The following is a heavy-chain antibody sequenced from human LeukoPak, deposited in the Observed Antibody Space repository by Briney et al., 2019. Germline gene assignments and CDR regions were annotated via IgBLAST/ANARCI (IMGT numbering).Heavy chain of an antibody. CDR1: GGSFGGYY. J-gene: IGHJ6*02. Sequence: SETLSLTCAVYGGSFGGYYWSWIRQPPGKGLEWIGEINHSGSTNYNPSLKSRVTISVDTSKNQFSLKLSSVTAADTAVYYCARGPRGSWGYYYYYGMDVWGQGTTVTVSS. CDR3: ARGPRGSWGYYYYYGMDV. D-gene: IGHD6-13*01. CDR2: INHSGST. V-gene: IGHV4-34*01.